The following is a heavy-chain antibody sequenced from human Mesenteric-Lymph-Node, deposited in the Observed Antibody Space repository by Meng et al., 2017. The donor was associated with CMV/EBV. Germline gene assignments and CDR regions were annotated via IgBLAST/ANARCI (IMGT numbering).Heavy chain of an antibody. D-gene: IGHD2-2*01. CDR2: ISSSSSYI. V-gene: IGHV3-11*06. J-gene: IGHJ4*02. Sequence: GESLKISCAASGFSVNDNYMSWIRQAPGKGLEWVSSISSSSSYIYYADSVKGRFTISRDNAKNSLYLQMNSLRAEDTAVYYCARGYCSSTSCHSPWDYWGQGTLVTVSS. CDR1: GFSVNDNY. CDR3: ARGYCSSTSCHSPWDY.